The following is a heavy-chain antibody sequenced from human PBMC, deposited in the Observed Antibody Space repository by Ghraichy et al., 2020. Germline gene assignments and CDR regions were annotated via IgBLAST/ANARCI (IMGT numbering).Heavy chain of an antibody. Sequence: GGSLRLSCAASGFTFSDYRMHWVRQAPGEGLKYVSSVSGDGRTTYYADSVKGRFTISRDNSKNTVFLQMGSLRVEDMAVFYCARGARDGYNLWGQGTLVTVSS. CDR1: GFTFSDYR. CDR3: ARGARDGYNL. V-gene: IGHV3-64*02. CDR2: VSGDGRTT. D-gene: IGHD5-24*01. J-gene: IGHJ4*02.